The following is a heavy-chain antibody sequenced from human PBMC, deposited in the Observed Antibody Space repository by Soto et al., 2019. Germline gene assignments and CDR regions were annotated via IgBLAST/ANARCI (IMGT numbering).Heavy chain of an antibody. CDR3: ARAAHDYYYDSSGYYFDY. CDR1: GGTFSSYA. J-gene: IGHJ4*02. D-gene: IGHD3-22*01. CDR2: IIPIFGTA. Sequence: SVKVSCKASGGTFSSYAISWVRQAPGQGLEWMGGIIPIFGTANYAQKFQGRVTITADESTSTAYMELSSLRSEDTAVYYCARAAHDYYYDSSGYYFDYWGQGTLVTVSS. V-gene: IGHV1-69*13.